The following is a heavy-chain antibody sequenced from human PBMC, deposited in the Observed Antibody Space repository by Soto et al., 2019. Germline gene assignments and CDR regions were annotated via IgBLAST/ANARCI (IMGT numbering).Heavy chain of an antibody. CDR2: ISGSGGST. J-gene: IGHJ5*02. V-gene: IGHV3-23*01. CDR3: ASEKYSSSSYWLDT. Sequence: GGSLRLSCAASGFTFSSYAMSWVRQAPGKGLEWVSAISGSGGSTYYADSVKGRFTISRDNSKNTLYLQMNSLRAEDTAVYYCASEKYSSSSYWLDTWGQGTLVTVSS. D-gene: IGHD6-13*01. CDR1: GFTFSSYA.